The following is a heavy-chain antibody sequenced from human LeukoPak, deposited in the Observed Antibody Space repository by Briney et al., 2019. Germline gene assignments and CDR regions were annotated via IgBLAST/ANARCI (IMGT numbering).Heavy chain of an antibody. CDR3: AGSMVRGARGDY. CDR2: ISYDGSNK. CDR1: GFTFSSYA. V-gene: IGHV3-30*04. J-gene: IGHJ4*02. Sequence: GGSLRLSCAASGFTFSSYAMHWVRQAPGKGLEWVAVISYDGSNKYYADSVKGRFTISRDNSKNTLYLQMNSLRAEDTAVYYCAGSMVRGARGDYWGQGTLVTVFS. D-gene: IGHD3-10*01.